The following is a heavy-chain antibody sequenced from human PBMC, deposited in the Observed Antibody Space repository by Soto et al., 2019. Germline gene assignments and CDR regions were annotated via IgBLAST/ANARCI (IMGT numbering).Heavy chain of an antibody. CDR2: IYHSGST. CDR1: GFSISSGYY. CDR3: ARRPYGTDWTGYFDQ. V-gene: IGHV4-38-2*01. J-gene: IGHJ4*02. Sequence: SEILSLTCDVSGFSISSGYYCGWIRQPPGKGLEWIGSIYHSGSTYYNPSLKGRVTISVDTSKNQFSLKLSSVTAADTAVYYCARRPYGTDWTGYFDQWGQGTLVTVSS. D-gene: IGHD3-9*01.